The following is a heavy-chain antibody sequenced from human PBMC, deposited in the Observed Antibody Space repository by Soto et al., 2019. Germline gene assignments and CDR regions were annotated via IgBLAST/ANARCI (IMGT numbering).Heavy chain of an antibody. V-gene: IGHV3-23*01. J-gene: IGHJ4*02. CDR3: ASSLLTPFDY. CDR2: ISGAGDST. D-gene: IGHD7-27*01. Sequence: GALRLSCTASGFTFSSYAMTWVRQAPGKGLEWVSTISGAGDSTYYADSVQGRFAISRDNSKNTLYLQMNSLRPEDTAVYYCASSLLTPFDYWGQGTLVTVSS. CDR1: GFTFSSYA.